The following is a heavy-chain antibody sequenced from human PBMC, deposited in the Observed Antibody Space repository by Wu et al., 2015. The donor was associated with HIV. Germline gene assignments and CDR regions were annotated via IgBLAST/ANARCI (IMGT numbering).Heavy chain of an antibody. CDR2: TNPNSGGT. D-gene: IGHD6-13*01. V-gene: IGHV1-2*02. Sequence: QVQLVQSGAEVKKPGASVKVSCKASGYTFTGYYMHWVRQAPGQGLEWMGWTNPNSGGTNYAQKFQGRVTMTRDTSISTAYMELSRLRSDDTAVYYCARVEYSSSWPDAFDIWGQGTMVTVSS. CDR1: GYTFTGYY. CDR3: ARVEYSSSWPDAFDI. J-gene: IGHJ3*02.